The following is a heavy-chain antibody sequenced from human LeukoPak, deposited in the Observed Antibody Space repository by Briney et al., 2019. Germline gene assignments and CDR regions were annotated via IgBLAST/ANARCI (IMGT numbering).Heavy chain of an antibody. J-gene: IGHJ4*02. CDR3: ARVRSSLGY. V-gene: IGHV4-34*01. CDR2: INHSGST. Sequence: SETLSLTCAVYGGSFSGYYWSWIRQPPGKGLEWIGEINHSGSTNYNPSLKSRVTISVDTSKNQFSLKLSSVTAADTAVYYCARVRSSLGYWGQGTLATVSS. D-gene: IGHD6-13*01. CDR1: GGSFSGYY.